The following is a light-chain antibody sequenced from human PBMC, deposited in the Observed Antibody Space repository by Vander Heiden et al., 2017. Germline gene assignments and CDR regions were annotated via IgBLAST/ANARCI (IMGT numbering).Light chain of an antibody. CDR3: CSYASGRAPYV. CDR2: EVR. J-gene: IGLJ1*01. V-gene: IGLV2-14*01. Sequence: SALTQPASLSASPGQSITLSCTATGHDLGRYHYVPWYQQPPGTAPTPITSEVRKRPSGVSNRFSGSKSGNTASLNISGLQAEDEADYYCCSYASGRAPYVFGTGTKVTVL. CDR1: GHDLGRYHY.